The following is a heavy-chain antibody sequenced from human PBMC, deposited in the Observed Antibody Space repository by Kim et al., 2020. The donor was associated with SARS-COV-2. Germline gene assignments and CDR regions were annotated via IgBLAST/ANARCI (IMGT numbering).Heavy chain of an antibody. D-gene: IGHD3-16*01. CDR2: INAADDNT. V-gene: IGHV1-3*01. CDR3: SRARFGDF. Sequence: ASVKVSCKASGYTFTTYNIYWVRQAPGQRLEWMGWINAADDNTKYSQKFQGRVTITGDTSASTAYMELNSLISEDTAVYYCSRARFGDFWGQGTLVTVSS. J-gene: IGHJ4*02. CDR1: GYTFTTYN.